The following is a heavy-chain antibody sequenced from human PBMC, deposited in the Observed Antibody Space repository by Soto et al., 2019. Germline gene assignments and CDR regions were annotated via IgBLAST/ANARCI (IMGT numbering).Heavy chain of an antibody. Sequence: QVQLVQSGAEVKKPWASVKVSCKASGYNFTTYDIHWVRQATGQGLEWMGGMNPNSGNTVSKQKVQGRVTMTRDTSISTAYMELSSLTSEDTDVYSFARRLYTRNVYYFMDVCGKGTKVNVSS. D-gene: IGHD2-2*02. CDR1: GYNFTTYD. V-gene: IGHV1-8*01. J-gene: IGHJ6*03. CDR3: ARRLYTRNVYYFMDV. CDR2: MNPNSGNT.